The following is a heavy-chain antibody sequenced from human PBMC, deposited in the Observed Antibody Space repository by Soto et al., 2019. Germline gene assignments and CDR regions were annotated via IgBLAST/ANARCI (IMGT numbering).Heavy chain of an antibody. D-gene: IGHD6-13*01. CDR2: NSSSSGHI. CDR1: GFTFSIST. Sequence: GGSLRLSCEASGFTFSISTIKWTRQPPGRGLEWISSNSSSSGHIYFADAVKCRFTISRDNAKNSVYLQMDNVEVEDTAVYYCARAGFAAVDQWGQGTRVTVSS. CDR3: ARAGFAAVDQ. J-gene: IGHJ4*02. V-gene: IGHV3-21*01.